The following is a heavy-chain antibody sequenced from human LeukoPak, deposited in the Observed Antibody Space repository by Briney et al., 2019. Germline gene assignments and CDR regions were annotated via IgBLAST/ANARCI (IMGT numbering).Heavy chain of an antibody. CDR1: GFTFSNYG. CDR3: AKSGLNRFDY. CDR2: ISYDGSDK. J-gene: IGHJ4*02. Sequence: PGGSLRLSCAASGFTFSNYGMHWVREAPGKGLEWVAVISYDGSDKFYADSVKGRFTISRDNSKNTLYLQMNSLRTEDTAVYYCAKSGLNRFDYWGQGTLVTVSS. V-gene: IGHV3-30*18. D-gene: IGHD2-15*01.